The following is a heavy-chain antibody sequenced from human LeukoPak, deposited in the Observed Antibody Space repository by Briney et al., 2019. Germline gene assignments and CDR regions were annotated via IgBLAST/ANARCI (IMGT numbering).Heavy chain of an antibody. D-gene: IGHD6-19*01. V-gene: IGHV3-30*03. CDR3: ARVVGVAQLDY. CDR1: GFTFSSYW. J-gene: IGHJ4*02. CDR2: ISYDGSNK. Sequence: GGSLRLSCAASGFTFSSYWMHWVRQAPGKGLEWVAVISYDGSNKYYADSVKGRFTISRDNSKNTLYLQMNSLRAEDTAVYYCARVVGVAQLDYWGQGTLVTVSS.